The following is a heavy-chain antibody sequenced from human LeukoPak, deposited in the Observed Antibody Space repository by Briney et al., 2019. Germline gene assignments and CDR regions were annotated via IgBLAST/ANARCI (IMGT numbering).Heavy chain of an antibody. D-gene: IGHD3-16*02. CDR1: GFTLSSYA. CDR2: ISDSGNT. Sequence: GGSLRLSCAASGFTLSSYAMSWVRQAPGKGLEWVSAISDSGNTYHADSVKGRFTISRDNDKNSLYLQMNSLRAEDTAVYYCARDWLYYDYVWGSYRSDAFDIWGQGTMVTVSS. J-gene: IGHJ3*02. CDR3: ARDWLYYDYVWGSYRSDAFDI. V-gene: IGHV3-23*01.